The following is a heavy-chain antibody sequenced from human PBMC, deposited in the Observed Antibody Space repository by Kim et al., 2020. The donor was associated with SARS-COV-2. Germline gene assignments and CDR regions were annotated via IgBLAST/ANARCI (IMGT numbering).Heavy chain of an antibody. Sequence: SETLSRTCSVSGGSISRGGYYWSWIRQHPGKGLEWIAYIFYSGDAYYNSSLRSRVTISIDTSKNQFSLKLTSVTAADTAVYYCASQNDYNGNSLDHWGQG. D-gene: IGHD4-4*01. V-gene: IGHV4-31*03. CDR3: ASQNDYNGNSLDH. CDR2: IFYSGDA. CDR1: GGSISRGGYY. J-gene: IGHJ4*02.